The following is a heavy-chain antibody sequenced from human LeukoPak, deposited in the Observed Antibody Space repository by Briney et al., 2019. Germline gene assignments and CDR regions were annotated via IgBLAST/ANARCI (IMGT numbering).Heavy chain of an antibody. V-gene: IGHV3-9*01. J-gene: IGHJ4*02. CDR1: GFSFDDYA. D-gene: IGHD1-26*01. CDR3: VKVRIVGAPTDYFDY. Sequence: PGRSLRLSCAASGFSFDDYAMNRVRQAPGNRLESFSGISWNSGTIVYAASVKCRFTISRDNAKNSLYLQMNSLRAEDTALYYCVKVRIVGAPTDYFDYWGQGTLVTVSS. CDR2: ISWNSGTI.